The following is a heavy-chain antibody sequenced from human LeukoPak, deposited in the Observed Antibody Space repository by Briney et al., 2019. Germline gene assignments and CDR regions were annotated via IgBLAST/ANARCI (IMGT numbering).Heavy chain of an antibody. CDR2: ISWDGGST. CDR3: AKDSSVSGSSFPLD. Sequence: GGSLRLSCEASGFTFDDYTMHWVRQAPGKGLEWVSLISWDGGSTYYADSVKGRFTISRDNSKNSLYLQMNSLRTEDTALYYCAKDSSVSGSSFPLDWGQGTMVTVSS. D-gene: IGHD6-13*01. V-gene: IGHV3-43*01. CDR1: GFTFDDYT. J-gene: IGHJ3*01.